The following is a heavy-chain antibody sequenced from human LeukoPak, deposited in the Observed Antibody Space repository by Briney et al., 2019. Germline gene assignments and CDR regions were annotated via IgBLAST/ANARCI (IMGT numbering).Heavy chain of an antibody. CDR2: MNPNSGNT. Sequence: ASVKVSCKASGYTFTSYDINWVRQATGQGLEWMGWMNPNSGNTGYAQKFQGRVTMTRNTSISTAYMELSSLRSEDTAVYYCARGSNSGYDILTGYEDAFDIWGQGTMVTVSS. J-gene: IGHJ3*02. D-gene: IGHD3-9*01. CDR3: ARGSNSGYDILTGYEDAFDI. V-gene: IGHV1-8*01. CDR1: GYTFTSYD.